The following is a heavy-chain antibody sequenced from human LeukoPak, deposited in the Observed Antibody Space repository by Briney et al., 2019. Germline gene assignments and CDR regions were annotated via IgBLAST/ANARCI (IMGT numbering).Heavy chain of an antibody. CDR3: ARVDYGDYYFDY. V-gene: IGHV3-11*04. CDR1: GGSISSSSYY. Sequence: LSLTCTVSGGSISSSSYYWGWIRQPPGKGLEWVSYISSSGSTIYYADSVKGRFTISRDNAKNSLYLQMNSLRAEDTAVYYCARVDYGDYYFDYWGQGTLVTVSS. D-gene: IGHD4-17*01. CDR2: ISSSGSTI. J-gene: IGHJ4*02.